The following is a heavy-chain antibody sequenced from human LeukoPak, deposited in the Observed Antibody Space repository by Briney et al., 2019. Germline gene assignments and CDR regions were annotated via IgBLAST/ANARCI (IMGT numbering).Heavy chain of an antibody. Sequence: SETLSLTCPLSGGSISNKYWSWIRQPPGKGLEWIGYIHYNGNTNYNPSLKSRATMSVDTSKNQFSLKLTSVTAADTAVYHCATLDGRTSYYDFWTGRNWCDPWGQGTLVIVSS. CDR1: GGSISNKY. J-gene: IGHJ5*02. CDR3: ATLDGRTSYYDFWTGRNWCDP. V-gene: IGHV4-59*01. D-gene: IGHD3-3*01. CDR2: IHYNGNT.